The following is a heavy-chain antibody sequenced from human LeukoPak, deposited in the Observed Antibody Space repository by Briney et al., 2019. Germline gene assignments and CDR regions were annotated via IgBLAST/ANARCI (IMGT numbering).Heavy chain of an antibody. CDR2: ISSSGSTI. V-gene: IGHV3-11*01. D-gene: IGHD3-9*01. CDR3: ARAGYDILTGSQLWYFDL. CDR1: GFTFSDYY. J-gene: IGHJ2*01. Sequence: GGSLRLSCAASGFTFSDYYMSWIRQAPGKGLEWVSYISSSGSTIYYADSVKGRFTISRDNAKNSLYLQMNSLRAEDTAVYYCARAGYDILTGSQLWYFDLWGRGTLVTVSS.